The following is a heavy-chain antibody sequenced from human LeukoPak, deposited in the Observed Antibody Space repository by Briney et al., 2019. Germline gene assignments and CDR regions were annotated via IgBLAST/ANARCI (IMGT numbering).Heavy chain of an antibody. J-gene: IGHJ4*02. CDR1: GGSFSGYY. Sequence: SETLSLTCAVYGGSFSGYYWSWIRQPPGKGLEWIGEINHSGSTNYNPSLKSRVTISVDTSKNQFSLKPSSVTAADTAVYYCARGRRAVVGIDYWGQGTLVTVSS. D-gene: IGHD6-19*01. CDR3: ARGRRAVVGIDY. V-gene: IGHV4-34*01. CDR2: INHSGST.